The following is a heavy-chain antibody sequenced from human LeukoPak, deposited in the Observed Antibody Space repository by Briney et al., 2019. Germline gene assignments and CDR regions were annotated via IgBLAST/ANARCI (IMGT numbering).Heavy chain of an antibody. V-gene: IGHV3-11*01. J-gene: IGHJ4*02. CDR3: ASYFRDGYNLDY. Sequence: GGSLRLSCAASGFTFSDYYMSWIRQAPGKGLEWVSYISSSGSTIYYADSVKGRFTISRDNAKDSLYLQMNSLRAEDTAVYYCASYFRDGYNLDYWGQGTLVTVSS. D-gene: IGHD5-24*01. CDR2: ISSSGSTI. CDR1: GFTFSDYY.